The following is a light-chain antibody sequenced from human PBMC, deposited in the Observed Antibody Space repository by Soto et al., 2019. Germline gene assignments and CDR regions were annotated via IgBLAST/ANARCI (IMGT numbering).Light chain of an antibody. CDR3: SSYTSSNDPVV. V-gene: IGLV2-14*01. CDR1: SSDVGGYDY. CDR2: EVS. Sequence: QSALTQPRSVSGSPGQSVTISCTGTSSDVGGYDYVSWYQQHPDKAPKLMIYEVSNRPSGISNRFSGSKSGNTASLTISGLQAEDEADYYCSSYTSSNDPVVFGGGTKLTVL. J-gene: IGLJ2*01.